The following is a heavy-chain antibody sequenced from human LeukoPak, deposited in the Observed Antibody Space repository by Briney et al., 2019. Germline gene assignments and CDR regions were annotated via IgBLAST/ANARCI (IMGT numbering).Heavy chain of an antibody. V-gene: IGHV3-66*01. D-gene: IGHD3-3*01. J-gene: IGHJ4*02. CDR3: ARAGLRFLEWSTPVGDDFDY. Sequence: PAGGSLRLSCAASGFTVSSNYMSWVRQAPGKGLEWVSAIYTGGSTYYAGSVKGRFTISRDNSKNTLYLQMNSLRAEDTAVYYCARAGLRFLEWSTPVGDDFDYWGQGTLVTVSS. CDR1: GFTVSSNY. CDR2: IYTGGST.